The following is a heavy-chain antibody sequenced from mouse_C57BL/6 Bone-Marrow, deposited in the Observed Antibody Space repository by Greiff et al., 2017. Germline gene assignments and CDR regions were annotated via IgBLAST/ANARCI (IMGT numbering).Heavy chain of an antibody. CDR3: DCVYYFDY. CDR1: GFTFSNYW. V-gene: IGHV6-3*01. Sequence: DVMLVESGGGLVQPGGSLKLSCVASGFTFSNYWMNWVRQSPEKGLEWVAQIRLKSDNYATHYAESVKWRFTISSDDAKSSVYLQMNNLRAEDTGIYYCDCVYYFDYWGQGTTLTVSS. CDR2: IRLKSDNYAT. J-gene: IGHJ2*01.